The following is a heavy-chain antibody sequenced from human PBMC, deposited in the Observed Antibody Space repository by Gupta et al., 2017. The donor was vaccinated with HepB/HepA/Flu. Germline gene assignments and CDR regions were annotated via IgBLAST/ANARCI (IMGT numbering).Heavy chain of an antibody. Sequence: QVQLVESGGGVVQPGRSLRLPCAASGFTFNDYGMHWVRQAPGKGLEWGAVLWHDGSKKSYVDSVKGRFSISRDNSESMVYLQMNSLRAEDTAVYFCARGTGYNWGYFDYWGQGILVTVSS. CDR1: GFTFNDYG. CDR3: ARGTGYNWGYFDY. V-gene: IGHV3-33*01. J-gene: IGHJ4*02. CDR2: LWHDGSKK. D-gene: IGHD1-1*01.